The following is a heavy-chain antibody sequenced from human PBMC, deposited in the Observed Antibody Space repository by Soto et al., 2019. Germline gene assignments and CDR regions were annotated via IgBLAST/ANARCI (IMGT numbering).Heavy chain of an antibody. CDR2: ISGSGGST. Sequence: EVQLLESGGGLVQPGGSLRLSCAASGFTFSSYAMSWVRQAPEKGLEWVSAISGSGGSTYYADSAKGRRTISRDNSKNTMYLQMNSLRAEDTAMYYCARAKWFGDLFGDVFDLWGQGTMVTVSS. CDR3: ARAKWFGDLFGDVFDL. V-gene: IGHV3-23*01. D-gene: IGHD3-10*01. J-gene: IGHJ3*01. CDR1: GFTFSSYA.